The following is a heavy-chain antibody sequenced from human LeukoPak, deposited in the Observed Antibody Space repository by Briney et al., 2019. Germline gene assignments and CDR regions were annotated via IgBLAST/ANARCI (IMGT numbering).Heavy chain of an antibody. Sequence: KSSETLSLTCTVSGGSMSPYHWGWIRQPPGKGLEWTGYIYYSGSTNYNPSLNSRVTISVDTSKNQFSLRLSSVTAADTAIYYRARAVSGRFDYWGQGTLVTVSS. CDR2: IYYSGST. V-gene: IGHV4-59*08. J-gene: IGHJ4*02. D-gene: IGHD6-19*01. CDR1: GGSMSPYH. CDR3: ARAVSGRFDY.